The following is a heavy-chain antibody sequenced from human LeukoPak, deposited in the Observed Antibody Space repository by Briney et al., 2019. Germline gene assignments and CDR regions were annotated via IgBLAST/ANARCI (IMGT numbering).Heavy chain of an antibody. J-gene: IGHJ5*02. V-gene: IGHV4-30-4*08. CDR3: ARVFWKPAAIWFDP. Sequence: SETLSLTCTVSGGSISSGDYYWSWIRQPPGKGLEWIGYIYYSGSTYYIPSLKSRVTISVDTSKNQFSLKLSSVTAADTAVYYCARVFWKPAAIWFDPWGQGTLVTVSS. D-gene: IGHD2-2*01. CDR2: IYYSGST. CDR1: GGSISSGDYY.